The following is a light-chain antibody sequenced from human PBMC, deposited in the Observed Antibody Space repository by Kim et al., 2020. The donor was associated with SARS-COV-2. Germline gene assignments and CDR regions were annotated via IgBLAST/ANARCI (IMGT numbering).Light chain of an antibody. CDR3: SSYKTSSTWV. V-gene: IGLV2-14*03. J-gene: IGLJ3*02. CDR2: DVS. Sequence: QSFATSCTGTTGYIENYNYVSWYQQLPGTAPQLVISDVSKRPSGVSNRFSGSKSGNTASLTISGLQAEDEADYYCSSYKTSSTWVFGGGTQLTVL. CDR1: TGYIENYNY.